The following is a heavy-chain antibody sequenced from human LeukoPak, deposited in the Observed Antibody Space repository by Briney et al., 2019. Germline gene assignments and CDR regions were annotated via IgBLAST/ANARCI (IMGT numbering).Heavy chain of an antibody. Sequence: PGGSLRLSCAASGFTFDDYGMSWVRQAPGKGLEWVSGINWNGGSTGYADSVKGRFTISRDNAKNSLYLQMNSLRAEDTAVYYCASFYDFWSGPLLDYWGQGTLVTVSS. V-gene: IGHV3-20*04. J-gene: IGHJ4*02. D-gene: IGHD3-3*01. CDR3: ASFYDFWSGPLLDY. CDR1: GFTFDDYG. CDR2: INWNGGST.